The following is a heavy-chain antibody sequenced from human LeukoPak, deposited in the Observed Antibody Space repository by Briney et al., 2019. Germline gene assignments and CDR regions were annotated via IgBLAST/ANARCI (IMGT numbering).Heavy chain of an antibody. CDR2: IYHSGSA. Sequence: SETLSLTCTVSGYSISSGYYWGWIRQPPGKGLEWIGSIYHSGSAYYNPSLKSRVTISVDTSKNQFSLKLSSVTAADTAVYYCARAVIAAAGNFFDYWGQGTLVTVSS. V-gene: IGHV4-38-2*02. CDR1: GYSISSGYY. D-gene: IGHD6-13*01. J-gene: IGHJ4*02. CDR3: ARAVIAAAGNFFDY.